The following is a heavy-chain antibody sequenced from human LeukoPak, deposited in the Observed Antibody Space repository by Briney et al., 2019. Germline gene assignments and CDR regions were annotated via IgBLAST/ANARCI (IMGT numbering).Heavy chain of an antibody. D-gene: IGHD3-10*01. V-gene: IGHV3-30*18. J-gene: IGHJ5*02. Sequence: GGSLRLSCAASGFTFSSYGMHWVRQAPGKGLEWVAVISYDGSNKYYADSVKGRFTISRDNSKNTLYLQMNSLRAEDTAVYYCAKDRLAYYGSGSYFWFDPWGQGTLVTVSS. CDR1: GFTFSSYG. CDR3: AKDRLAYYGSGSYFWFDP. CDR2: ISYDGSNK.